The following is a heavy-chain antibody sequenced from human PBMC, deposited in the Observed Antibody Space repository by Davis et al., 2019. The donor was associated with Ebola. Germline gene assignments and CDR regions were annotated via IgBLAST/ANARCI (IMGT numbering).Heavy chain of an antibody. Sequence: PSETLSLTCTVSGGSISSYYWSWIRQPPGKGLEWIGYIYYSGSTNYNPSLKSRVTISVDTSKNQFSLKLSSVTAADTAVYYCARGRLGRGYYYYGMDVWGQGTTVTVSS. V-gene: IGHV4-59*01. CDR3: ARGRLGRGYYYYGMDV. CDR2: IYYSGST. D-gene: IGHD1-26*01. J-gene: IGHJ6*02. CDR1: GGSISSYY.